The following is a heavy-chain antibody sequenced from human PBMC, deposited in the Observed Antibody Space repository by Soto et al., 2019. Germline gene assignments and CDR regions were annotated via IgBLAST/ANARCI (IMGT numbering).Heavy chain of an antibody. CDR3: ARRLVAADFGMDV. V-gene: IGHV1-3*01. Sequence: QVQLVQSGAEVKKPGASMKVSCKASGYSLNNYVMHWVRQAPGQRLEWMGWINAGNRNTKYSQKFQGRVTITSDTSASTVYMELSSLRSEDTAVYYCARRLVAADFGMDVWGLGTTVTVSS. CDR1: GYSLNNYV. D-gene: IGHD2-2*01. CDR2: INAGNRNT. J-gene: IGHJ6*02.